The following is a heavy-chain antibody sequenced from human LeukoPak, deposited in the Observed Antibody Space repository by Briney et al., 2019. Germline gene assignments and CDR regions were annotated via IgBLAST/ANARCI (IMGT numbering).Heavy chain of an antibody. CDR3: ARVHTRQYYDFWSGYLHASDY. D-gene: IGHD3-3*01. J-gene: IGHJ4*02. CDR1: GYTFTSCA. Sequence: GASVKVSCTASGYTFTSCAISWVRQAPGQGLEWMGWISAYNGNTNYAQKLQGRGTMTTDTSTSTAYMELRSLRSDDTAVYYCARVHTRQYYDFWSGYLHASDYWGQGTLVTVSS. V-gene: IGHV1-18*01. CDR2: ISAYNGNT.